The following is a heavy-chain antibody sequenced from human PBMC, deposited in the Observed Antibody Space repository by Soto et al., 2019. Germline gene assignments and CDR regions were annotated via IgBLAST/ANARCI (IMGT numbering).Heavy chain of an antibody. V-gene: IGHV3-30*18. J-gene: IGHJ4*02. Sequence: QVQLAESGGGVVQPGKSLRLSCAASGFTFSSFAMHWVRQAPGKGLEWVASISYDGSQKYFADSVKGRFTISRDNSENTVFLQMSSLRAEDTAVYHCVKGLWNLAHGHYFDYWGQGTLVTVSS. D-gene: IGHD1-1*01. CDR2: ISYDGSQK. CDR1: GFTFSSFA. CDR3: VKGLWNLAHGHYFDY.